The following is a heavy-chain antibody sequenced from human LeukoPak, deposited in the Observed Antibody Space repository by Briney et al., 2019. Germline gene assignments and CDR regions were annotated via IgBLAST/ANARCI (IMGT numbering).Heavy chain of an antibody. CDR1: GYTFTGYY. Sequence: ASVKVSCEASGYTFTGYYMHWVRQAPGQGLEWMGWINPNSGGTNYAQKFQGRVTMTRDTSISTAYMELSRLRSDDTAVYYCARTYRVTDAFDIWGQGTMVTVSS. J-gene: IGHJ3*02. D-gene: IGHD3-16*02. CDR2: INPNSGGT. V-gene: IGHV1-2*02. CDR3: ARTYRVTDAFDI.